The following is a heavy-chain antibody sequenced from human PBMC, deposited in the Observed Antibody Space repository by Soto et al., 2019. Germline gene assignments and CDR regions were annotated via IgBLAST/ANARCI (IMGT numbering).Heavy chain of an antibody. CDR1: GYTFTTYY. J-gene: IGHJ3*02. Sequence: QVQLVQSGAEVKKPGASVKVSCKASGYTFTTYYMHWVRQAPGQGLEWMGIINPSGGSLNYAQKFQGRLTMTRDTSTSTVYRELSSLRSEDTAVYYCTRVGLDAFDIWGQGTKVTVSS. CDR3: TRVGLDAFDI. CDR2: INPSGGSL. V-gene: IGHV1-46*03. D-gene: IGHD6-25*01.